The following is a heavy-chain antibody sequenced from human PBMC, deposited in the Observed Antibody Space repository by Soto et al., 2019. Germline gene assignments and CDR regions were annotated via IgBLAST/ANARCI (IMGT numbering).Heavy chain of an antibody. V-gene: IGHV3-33*01. CDR1: GFTFSSYG. Sequence: GGSLRLSCAASGFTFSSYGMHWVRQAPGKGLEWVAVIWYDGSNKYYADSVKGRFTISRDNSKNTLYLQMNSLRAEDAAVYYCAREQQVMSYYCYGMDVWGQGTMVTVSS. CDR2: IWYDGSNK. J-gene: IGHJ6*02. CDR3: AREQQVMSYYCYGMDV. D-gene: IGHD6-13*01.